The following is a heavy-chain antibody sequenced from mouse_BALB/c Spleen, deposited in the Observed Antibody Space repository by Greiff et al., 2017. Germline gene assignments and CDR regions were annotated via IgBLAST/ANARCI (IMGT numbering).Heavy chain of an antibody. V-gene: IGHV1S126*01. Sequence: VKLQESGPQLVRPGASVKISCKASGYSFTSYWMHWVKQRPGQGLEWIGMIDPSDSETRLNQKFKDKATLTVDKSSSTAYMQLSSPTSEDSAVYYCARDGLYYYAMDYWGQGTSVTVSS. CDR1: GYSFTSYW. J-gene: IGHJ4*01. CDR2: IDPSDSET. D-gene: IGHD1-2*01. CDR3: ARDGLYYYAMDY.